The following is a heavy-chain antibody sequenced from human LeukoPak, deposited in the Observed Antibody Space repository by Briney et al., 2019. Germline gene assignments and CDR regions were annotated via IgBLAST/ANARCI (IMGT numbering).Heavy chain of an antibody. Sequence: SETLSLTCTVSGGSISSSSYYWGWIRQPPGKGLEWIGSIHYDGSTYYNPSLKSRVTISVDTSNNQFSLKLTSLTGADTAVYSCARHWWGSSWYFYLWGGGTLWTVSS. CDR1: GGSISSSSYY. D-gene: IGHD2-21*01. CDR3: ARHWWGSSWYFYL. V-gene: IGHV4-39*01. J-gene: IGHJ2*01. CDR2: IHYDGST.